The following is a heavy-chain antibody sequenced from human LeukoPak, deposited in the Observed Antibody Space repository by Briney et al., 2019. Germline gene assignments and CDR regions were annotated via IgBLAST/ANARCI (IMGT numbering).Heavy chain of an antibody. CDR2: INVGNGNT. Sequence: ASVKVSCKTSGYTFTTYSIHWVRQAPGQGLEWMAWINVGNGNTKYSQNFQGRLTITTDTSASTAYMELSSLRSEDTALYFCARDLIVYGSGSYFDYWGQGTLATVSS. CDR3: ARDLIVYGSGSYFDY. CDR1: GYTFTTYS. J-gene: IGHJ4*02. V-gene: IGHV1-3*01. D-gene: IGHD3-10*01.